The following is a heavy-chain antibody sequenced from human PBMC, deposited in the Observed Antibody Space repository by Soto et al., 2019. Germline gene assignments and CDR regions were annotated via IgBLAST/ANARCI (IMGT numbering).Heavy chain of an antibody. J-gene: IGHJ5*01. V-gene: IGHV4-30-4*01. Sequence: SETLSLTCTVSGGSISDDAYWSWIRQTPGKGLEWIGYIYHTGNTYYNPSLRSRVSISVDKSKSQFSLKLISVTAADTAVYFCARDEYPLLSSVSWFASWGQGTLVTVSA. CDR2: IYHTGNT. D-gene: IGHD2-2*01. CDR3: ARDEYPLLSSVSWFAS. CDR1: GGSISDDAY.